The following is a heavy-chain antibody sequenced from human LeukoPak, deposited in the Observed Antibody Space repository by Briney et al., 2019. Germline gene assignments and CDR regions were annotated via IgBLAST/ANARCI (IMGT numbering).Heavy chain of an antibody. D-gene: IGHD3-22*01. CDR2: ITSSSSYI. CDR1: GFTFSTYS. J-gene: IGHJ4*02. Sequence: NPGGSLRLSCAASGFTFSTYSMNWVRQAPGKGQERVSFITSSSSYIYYADSVKGRFTISRDNAKNSLYLQMNSLRAEDTAVYYCARDPGSSGYWCYWGQGTLVTVSS. CDR3: ARDPGSSGYWCY. V-gene: IGHV3-21*01.